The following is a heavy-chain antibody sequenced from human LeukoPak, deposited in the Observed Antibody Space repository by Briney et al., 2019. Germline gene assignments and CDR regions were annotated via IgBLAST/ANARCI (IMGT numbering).Heavy chain of an antibody. V-gene: IGHV4-39*01. J-gene: IGHJ4*02. CDR1: GGSISGGKDF. Sequence: PSETLSLTCTVSGGSISGGKDFWGWIRQPPGKGLEWIGSIFYSGSTYYNPSLESRVTISVDTSRNEFSLKVMSATVADTAVYYCARRGITYSSSFFEFWGQGALVTVSS. D-gene: IGHD6-13*01. CDR3: ARRGITYSSSFFEF. CDR2: IFYSGST.